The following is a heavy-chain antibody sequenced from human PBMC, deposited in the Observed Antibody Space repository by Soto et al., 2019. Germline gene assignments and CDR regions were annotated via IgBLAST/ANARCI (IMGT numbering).Heavy chain of an antibody. Sequence: PSETLSLTCAVYGGSFSGYYWSWIRQPPGKGLEWIGEINHSGSTNYNPSLKSRVTISVDTSKNQFSLKLSSVTAADTAVYYCARAPRVFVVVPAAKGSYYYYMDVWGKGTTVTVSS. CDR3: ARAPRVFVVVPAAKGSYYYYMDV. V-gene: IGHV4-34*01. D-gene: IGHD2-2*01. CDR1: GGSFSGYY. CDR2: INHSGST. J-gene: IGHJ6*03.